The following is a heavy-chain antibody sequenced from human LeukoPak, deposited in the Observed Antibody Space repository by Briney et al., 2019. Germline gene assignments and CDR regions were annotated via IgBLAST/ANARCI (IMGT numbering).Heavy chain of an antibody. CDR2: IYTSGST. J-gene: IGHJ5*02. Sequence: SETLSLTCTVSGGSISSYYWSWIRQPAGKGLEWIGRIYTSGSTNCNPSLKSRVTMSVDTSKNQFSLKLSSVTAADTAVYYCARGMDLRYYDSSGSSWFDPWGQGTLVTVSS. V-gene: IGHV4-4*07. D-gene: IGHD3-22*01. CDR1: GGSISSYY. CDR3: ARGMDLRYYDSSGSSWFDP.